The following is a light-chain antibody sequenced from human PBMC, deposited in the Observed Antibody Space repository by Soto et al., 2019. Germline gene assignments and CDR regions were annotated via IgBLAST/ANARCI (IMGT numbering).Light chain of an antibody. V-gene: IGLV2-14*03. CDR1: SSDFGGYHY. J-gene: IGLJ1*01. CDR3: SSHLSTSTLV. CDR2: DVI. Sequence: QSVLTQPPSVSGSPGQSLTISCTGTSSDFGGYHYVSWYQQHPGKAPKLMIYDVITRPSGVSNRFSGSTSGNTASLPISGLQAEDEPDYYCSSHLSTSTLVVGTGTKVTVL.